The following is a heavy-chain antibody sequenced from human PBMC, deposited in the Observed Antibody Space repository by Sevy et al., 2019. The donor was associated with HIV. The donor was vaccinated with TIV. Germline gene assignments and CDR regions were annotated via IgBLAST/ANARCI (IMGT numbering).Heavy chain of an antibody. V-gene: IGHV3-30-3*01. CDR1: GFTFNTYS. D-gene: IGHD2-15*01. CDR2: ISSDGVNK. CDR3: ARGGILVEGDDRTTPFDF. Sequence: GGSLRLSCSVSGFTFNTYSFHWVRQAPGMGLEWVSVISSDGVNKYYADSVRGRFTMSRDNSESTLNLQMNNLRAGDTGVYYCARGGILVEGDDRTTPFDFWGQGTLVTVSS. J-gene: IGHJ4*02.